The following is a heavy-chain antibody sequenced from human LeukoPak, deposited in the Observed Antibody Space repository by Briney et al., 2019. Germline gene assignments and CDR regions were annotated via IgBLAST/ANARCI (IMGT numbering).Heavy chain of an antibody. D-gene: IGHD1-26*01. Sequence: PSETLSLTCTVSGGSMSSYYWSWIRQPPGKGLEWIGHIYYSGSTNYNPSLKSRVTISVDTSKNQFSLKLSSVTAADTAVYYCARLVGARHVDYLGQGTLVTVSS. CDR3: ARLVGARHVDY. CDR2: IYYSGST. J-gene: IGHJ4*02. V-gene: IGHV4-59*01. CDR1: GGSMSSYY.